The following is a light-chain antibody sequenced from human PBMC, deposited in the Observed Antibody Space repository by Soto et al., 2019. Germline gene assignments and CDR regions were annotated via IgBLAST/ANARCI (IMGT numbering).Light chain of an antibody. CDR1: SSDGGGYNY. CDR3: SSYAGSNNLV. V-gene: IGLV2-8*01. J-gene: IGLJ1*01. CDR2: EVS. Sequence: QSALTQPPSASGSPGQSVTFSCTGTSSDGGGYNYVSWYQQHPGKAPTLMIYEVSKRPSGVPDRFSGFKSGNTASLTVSGLQAEDEADYYCSSYAGSNNLVFGTGTKLTVL.